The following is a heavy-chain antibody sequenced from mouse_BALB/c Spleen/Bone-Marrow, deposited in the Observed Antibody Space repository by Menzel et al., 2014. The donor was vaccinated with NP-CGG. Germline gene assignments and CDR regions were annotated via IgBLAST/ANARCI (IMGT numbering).Heavy chain of an antibody. V-gene: IGHV1-9*01. Sequence: QVQLKQSGAELMKPGASMRISCKATGYTFNTYWIEWIKQRPGHGLEWIGEILPGSVSANFNWGFKGKASFTADTSSNTASMQLSSLTSEDSAVYYCARKGSYGMDHWGQGTSVSVSS. J-gene: IGHJ4*01. CDR1: GYTFNTYW. CDR3: ARKGSYGMDH. CDR2: ILPGSVSA.